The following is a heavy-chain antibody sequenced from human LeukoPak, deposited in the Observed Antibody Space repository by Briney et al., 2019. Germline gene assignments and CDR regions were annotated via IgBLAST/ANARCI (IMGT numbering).Heavy chain of an antibody. Sequence: SETLSLTCTVSGGSISTYYWSWIRQPAGKGLEWIGRIHTSGGANYNPSLKSRVTISVDKSKNQFSLKLSSVTAADTAVYYCARGLVGTKGGQNWFDPWGQGTLLTVSS. J-gene: IGHJ5*02. CDR2: IHTSGGA. CDR1: GGSISTYY. V-gene: IGHV4-4*07. CDR3: ARGLVGTKGGQNWFDP. D-gene: IGHD1-26*01.